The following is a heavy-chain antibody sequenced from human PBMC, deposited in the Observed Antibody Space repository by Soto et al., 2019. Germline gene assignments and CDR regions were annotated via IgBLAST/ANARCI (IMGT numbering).Heavy chain of an antibody. CDR2: IYDSGST. D-gene: IGHD6-6*01. V-gene: IGHV4-30-2*01. CDR3: ATGSSSYYDYGMDV. CDR1: GDSLSRGGYS. Sequence: PSETLSLTCAVSGDSLSRGGYSWTWIRQPPGKALEWIGNIYDSGSTSYNPSLKSRVTISVDTSKNQFSLRLTSVTAADTAVYFCATGSSSYYDYGMDVWGPGTTVTVSS. J-gene: IGHJ6*02.